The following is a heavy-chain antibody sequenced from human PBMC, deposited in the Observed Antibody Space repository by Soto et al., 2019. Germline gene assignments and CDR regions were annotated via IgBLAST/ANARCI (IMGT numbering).Heavy chain of an antibody. CDR1: GFTFSSYD. J-gene: IGHJ4*02. D-gene: IGHD3-22*01. Sequence: HPGGSLRLFCSASGFTFSSYDMHWVRQGTGKGLEWVSAIGTTGDTYYAGSVKGRFTISRENAKNSLYLQMNSLRAGDTAIYFCARAIGPTLFDYWRQGTLVTVSS. CDR3: ARAIGPTLFDY. CDR2: IGTTGDT. V-gene: IGHV3-13*04.